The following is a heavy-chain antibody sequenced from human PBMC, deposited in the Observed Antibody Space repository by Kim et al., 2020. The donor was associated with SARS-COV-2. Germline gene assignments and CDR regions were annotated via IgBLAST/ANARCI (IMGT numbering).Heavy chain of an antibody. J-gene: IGHJ5*02. Sequence: SVKVSCKASGGTFSSYAISWVRQAPGQGLEWMGGIIPIFGTANYAQKFQGRVTITADESTSTAYMELSSLRSEDTAVYYCATPYYYGSGGWGRNWFDPWGQGTLVTVSS. CDR1: GGTFSSYA. V-gene: IGHV1-69*13. CDR3: ATPYYYGSGGWGRNWFDP. D-gene: IGHD3-10*01. CDR2: IIPIFGTA.